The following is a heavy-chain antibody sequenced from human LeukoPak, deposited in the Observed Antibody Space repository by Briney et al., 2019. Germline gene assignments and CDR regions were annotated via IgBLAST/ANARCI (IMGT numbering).Heavy chain of an antibody. CDR2: ISGSGGST. J-gene: IGHJ4*02. D-gene: IGHD5-12*01. CDR1: GFTFSSYA. V-gene: IGHV3-23*01. Sequence: PGGSLRLSCAASGFTFSSYAMSWVRQAPGKGLEWASAISGSGGSTYYADSVKGRFTISRDNSKNTLYLQMNSLRAEDTAVYYCAKDISSGYDPVTVDYWGQGTLVTVSS. CDR3: AKDISSGYDPVTVDY.